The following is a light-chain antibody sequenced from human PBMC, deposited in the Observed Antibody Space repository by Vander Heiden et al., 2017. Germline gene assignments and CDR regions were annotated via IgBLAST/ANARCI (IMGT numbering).Light chain of an antibody. CDR1: QDISNY. J-gene: IGKJ3*01. V-gene: IGKV1-33*01. CDR3: QQYDNLPPLFT. Sequence: DIKMTQYPSSLSASVGDRVTITCQASQDISNYLNWYQQKPGKAPKLLIYDASNLETGVPSRFSGSGSGTDFTFTISSLQPEDIATYYCQQYDNLPPLFTFGPGTKVDIK. CDR2: DAS.